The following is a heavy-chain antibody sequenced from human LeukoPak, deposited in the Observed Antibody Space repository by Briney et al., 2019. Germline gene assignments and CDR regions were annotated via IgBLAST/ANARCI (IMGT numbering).Heavy chain of an antibody. V-gene: IGHV4-39*07. Sequence: SETLSLTCTVSGGSISSSSYYWGWIRQPPGKGLEWIGSIYYSGSTYYNPSLKSRVTISVDTSKNQFSLKLSSVTAADTAVYYCARGGRGYSSYWGQGTLVTVSS. J-gene: IGHJ4*02. CDR3: ARGGRGYSSY. D-gene: IGHD5-18*01. CDR1: GGSISSSSYY. CDR2: IYYSGST.